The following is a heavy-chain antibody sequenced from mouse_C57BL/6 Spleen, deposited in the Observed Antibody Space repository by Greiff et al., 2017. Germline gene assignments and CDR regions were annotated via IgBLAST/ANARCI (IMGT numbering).Heavy chain of an antibody. V-gene: IGHV1-50*01. D-gene: IGHD1-1*01. J-gene: IGHJ4*01. CDR1: GYTFTSYW. CDR2: IDPSDSYT. Sequence: QVQLQQPGAELVKPGASVKLSCKASGYTFTSYWMQWVKQRPGQGLEWIGEIDPSDSYTNYNQKFKGKATVTVDTSSSTAYMQLSSLTSEDSAVYYCARVLPYYAMDYWGQGTSVTVSS. CDR3: ARVLPYYAMDY.